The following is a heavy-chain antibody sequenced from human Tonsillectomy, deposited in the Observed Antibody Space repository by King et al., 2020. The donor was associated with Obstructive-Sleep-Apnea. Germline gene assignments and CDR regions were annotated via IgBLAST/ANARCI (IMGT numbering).Heavy chain of an antibody. Sequence: QLVESGGGLVQPGESLRLSCAASGFTIIDYEMHWVRQSTTKGLEWVSTICSAGSTFFPDSVKGRFTVSRENAKNSLSLEINSLRAGETAVYYCARGDCTGGGCYYFDCWGQGTLVTVSS. D-gene: IGHD2-8*02. CDR3: ARGDCTGGGCYYFDC. CDR2: ICSAGST. V-gene: IGHV3-13*01. J-gene: IGHJ4*02. CDR1: GFTIIDYE.